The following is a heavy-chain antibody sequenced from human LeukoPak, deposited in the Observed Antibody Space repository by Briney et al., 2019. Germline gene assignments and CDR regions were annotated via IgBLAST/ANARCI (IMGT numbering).Heavy chain of an antibody. CDR1: GFTFSSYG. CDR3: AKDLGYCGGDCYSFIDY. J-gene: IGHJ4*02. D-gene: IGHD2-21*02. V-gene: IGHV3-33*06. Sequence: QAGGSLRLSCAASGFTFSSYGMHWVRQAPGKGLEWVAVIWYDGSNKYYADSVKGRFTISRDNSKNTLYLQMNSLRAEDTAVYYCAKDLGYCGGDCYSFIDYWGQGTLVTVSS. CDR2: IWYDGSNK.